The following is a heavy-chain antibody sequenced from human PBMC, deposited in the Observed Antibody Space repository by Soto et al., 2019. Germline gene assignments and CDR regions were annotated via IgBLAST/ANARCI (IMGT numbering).Heavy chain of an antibody. CDR2: INNDGSST. Sequence: VQLVESGGGLVQPGGPLRLSFAASGFTLRPYWMQWARQAPGKGLEWVSRINNDGSSTDYADSVKGRFTISRDNAKDTLYLQMNSLRAEDTATYYCAMGTMDVWGKGTTVTVSS. CDR3: AMGTMDV. V-gene: IGHV3-74*01. J-gene: IGHJ6*04. D-gene: IGHD7-27*01. CDR1: GFTLRPYW.